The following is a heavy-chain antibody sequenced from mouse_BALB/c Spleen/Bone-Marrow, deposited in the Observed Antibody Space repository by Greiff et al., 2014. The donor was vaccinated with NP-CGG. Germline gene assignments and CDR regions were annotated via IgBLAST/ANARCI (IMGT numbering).Heavy chain of an antibody. V-gene: IGHV5-4*02. J-gene: IGHJ4*01. CDR1: GFTFSDYY. CDR3: ARDRRITTATYAMDY. D-gene: IGHD1-2*01. Sequence: EVKLVESGGGLVKPGGSLKLSCAASGFTFSDYYMYWVRQTPEKRLEWVATISDGGSYTYYPDSVKGRFTISRDNAKNNLYLQMSSLKSEDTAMYCRARDRRITTATYAMDYWGQGTSVTVSS. CDR2: ISDGGSYT.